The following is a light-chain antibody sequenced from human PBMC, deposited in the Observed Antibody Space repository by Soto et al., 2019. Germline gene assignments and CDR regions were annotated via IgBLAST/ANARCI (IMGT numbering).Light chain of an antibody. Sequence: DIHMTQSPSTLSASVGDTFTITLRASQNINSWLAWYQQKPGKAPKLLIYEASSLEKGVPARFGGSGSGTEFTLTISSLQPDDFATYYCQQYNVYSWTFGQGTKVDIK. J-gene: IGKJ1*01. CDR3: QQYNVYSWT. CDR1: QNINSW. V-gene: IGKV1-5*03. CDR2: EAS.